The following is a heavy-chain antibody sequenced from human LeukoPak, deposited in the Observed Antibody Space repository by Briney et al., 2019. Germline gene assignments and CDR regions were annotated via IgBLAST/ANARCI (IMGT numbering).Heavy chain of an antibody. D-gene: IGHD3-10*01. J-gene: IGHJ4*02. CDR3: ASGLLGYYFDY. V-gene: IGHV3-48*04. Sequence: GGSLRLSCAASGFTFSSYAMSWVRQAPGKGLEWVSYISSSGSTIYYADSVKGRFTISRDNAKNSLYLQMNSLRAEDTAVYYCASGLLGYYFDYWGQGTLVTVSS. CDR2: ISSSGSTI. CDR1: GFTFSSYA.